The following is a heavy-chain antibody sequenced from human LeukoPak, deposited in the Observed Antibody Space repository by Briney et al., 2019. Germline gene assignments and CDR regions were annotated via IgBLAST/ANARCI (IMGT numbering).Heavy chain of an antibody. CDR1: GGSISSSSYY. D-gene: IGHD3-10*01. Sequence: SETLSLTCTVSGGSISSSSYYWGWIRQPPGKGLEWIGSIYYSGSTYYNPSLKSRVTISVDTSRNQFSLKLSSVTAADTAVYYCAGCPSNRSWARWGFDYWGQGTLVTVSS. V-gene: IGHV4-39*01. CDR2: IYYSGST. CDR3: AGCPSNRSWARWGFDY. J-gene: IGHJ4*02.